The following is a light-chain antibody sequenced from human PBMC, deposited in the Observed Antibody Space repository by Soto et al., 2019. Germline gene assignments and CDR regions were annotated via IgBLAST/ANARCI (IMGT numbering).Light chain of an antibody. CDR2: GAS. CDR1: QNVNNY. CDR3: QQYENLPT. V-gene: IGKV1-33*01. Sequence: DIQMTQSPSSLSASVGDRVTITCQASQNVNNYLNCCQQKPGRAPKPLIYGASNLEAGVPSRFRGSGSGTDFTFTISRLQPEDIATYYCQQYENLPTFGQGTRLEIK. J-gene: IGKJ5*01.